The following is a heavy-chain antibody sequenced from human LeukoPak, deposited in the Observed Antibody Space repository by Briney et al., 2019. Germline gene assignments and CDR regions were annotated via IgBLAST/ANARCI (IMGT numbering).Heavy chain of an antibody. D-gene: IGHD3-22*01. V-gene: IGHV4-39*01. Sequence: SETLSLTCTVSGGSISSSTYHWGWIRQPPGKGLEWIGSIYFSGSTYYNSSLKSRVTISVDTSKNHFSLNLSSVTAADTAVYYCARHYIRNYYDSSGPNYWGQGTLVTVSS. CDR2: IYFSGST. J-gene: IGHJ4*02. CDR3: ARHYIRNYYDSSGPNY. CDR1: GGSISSSTYH.